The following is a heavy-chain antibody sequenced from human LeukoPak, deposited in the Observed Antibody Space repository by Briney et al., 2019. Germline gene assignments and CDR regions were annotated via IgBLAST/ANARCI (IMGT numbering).Heavy chain of an antibody. CDR2: INHSGTT. D-gene: IGHD3-10*01. CDR3: ARGPVRGVKRWAYIWFDP. Sequence: SETLSLTCAVYGGSFSGYYWSWIRQPPGKGLEWIGEINHSGTTNYNPSHKSRVTISVDTSKNQFSLKLSSVTAADTAMYYCARGPVRGVKRWAYIWFDPWGQGTLITVSS. V-gene: IGHV4-34*01. J-gene: IGHJ5*02. CDR1: GGSFSGYY.